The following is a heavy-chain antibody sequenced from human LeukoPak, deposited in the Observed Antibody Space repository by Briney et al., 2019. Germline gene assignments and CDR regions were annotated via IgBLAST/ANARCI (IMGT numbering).Heavy chain of an antibody. CDR1: GFTFCSYA. CDR2: ISYDGSNK. J-gene: IGHJ4*02. CDR3: ARTPSYYFDC. D-gene: IGHD6-6*01. V-gene: IGHV3-30*01. Sequence: GGSLRLSCAASGFTFCSYAMHWVREAPGKGVEWVAVISYDGSNKYYADSVKGRFTISRDNSKNTLYLQMNSLRAEDTAVYYCARTPSYYFDCWGQGTLVTVSS.